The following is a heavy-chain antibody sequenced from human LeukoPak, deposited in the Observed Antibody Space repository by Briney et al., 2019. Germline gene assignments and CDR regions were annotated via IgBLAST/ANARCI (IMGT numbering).Heavy chain of an antibody. CDR1: GFTFSSYS. Sequence: GGSLRLSCAASGFTFSSYSMNWVRQAPGRGLEWVSSISSSSSYIYYADSVKGRFTISRDNAKNSLYLQMNSLRAEDTAVYYCARDPDGLSFDYWGQGTLVTVSS. J-gene: IGHJ4*02. V-gene: IGHV3-21*01. CDR2: ISSSSSYI. D-gene: IGHD2-2*01. CDR3: ARDPDGLSFDY.